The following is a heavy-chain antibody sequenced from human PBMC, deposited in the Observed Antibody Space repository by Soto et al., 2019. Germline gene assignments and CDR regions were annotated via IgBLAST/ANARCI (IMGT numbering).Heavy chain of an antibody. Sequence: SCPTLVNPTQTLTLTCTFSGFSLSTSGVGVGWIRQPTGKALSGITLIYQNDDKSYTLSLNTSLTITKNASKNQVALKMTNMDPADTATDYCALPNPYSSDLNSWGQGTLVTVSS. CDR3: ALPNPYSSDLNS. D-gene: IGHD6-25*01. J-gene: IGHJ4*02. CDR2: IYQNDDK. V-gene: IGHV2-5*01. CDR1: GFSLSTSGVG.